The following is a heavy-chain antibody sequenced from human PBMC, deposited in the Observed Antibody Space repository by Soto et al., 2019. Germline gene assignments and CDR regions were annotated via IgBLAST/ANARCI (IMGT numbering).Heavy chain of an antibody. J-gene: IGHJ6*02. V-gene: IGHV3-11*01. CDR3: ARNTLSAAGSDNYGLDA. CDR1: GFTFSDHY. D-gene: IGHD6-13*01. Sequence: QVQLVECGGGLVEPGGSLRLSCATSGFTFSDHYMSWIRQAPGKGLAWVAYISGSGFTIYNADSVKGRFTISRDNAKNSVYLQMDSLRAEDTAVYYCARNTLSAAGSDNYGLDAWGRGTTVAVSS. CDR2: ISGSGFTI.